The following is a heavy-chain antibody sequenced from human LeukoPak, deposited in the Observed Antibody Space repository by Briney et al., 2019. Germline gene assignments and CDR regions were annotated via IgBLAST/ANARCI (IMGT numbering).Heavy chain of an antibody. CDR2: INTNSGNT. D-gene: IGHD3-10*01. Sequence: AATVKVSCKASGYTFTSYGISWVRQAPGQGLEWMGWINTNSGNTVYAQKFQGRVTITRSVSISTAYMEMNSLRSEDTAVYYCVRRSGSGRNPFHIWGQGTIVTVSS. J-gene: IGHJ3*02. V-gene: IGHV1-8*03. CDR1: GYTFTSYG. CDR3: VRRSGSGRNPFHI.